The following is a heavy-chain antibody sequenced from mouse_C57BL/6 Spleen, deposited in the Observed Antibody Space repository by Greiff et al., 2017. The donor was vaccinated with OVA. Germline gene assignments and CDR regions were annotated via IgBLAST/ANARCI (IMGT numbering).Heavy chain of an antibody. D-gene: IGHD6-2*01. Sequence: EVQLVESGGGLVQPGGSLSLSCAASGFTFTDYYMSWVRQPPGKALEWLGFIRNKANGYTTEYSASVKGRFTISRDNSQSILYLQMNALRAEDSATYYCARYNVLSYWYFDVWGTGTTVTVSS. CDR2: IRNKANGYTT. CDR1: GFTFTDYY. CDR3: ARYNVLSYWYFDV. J-gene: IGHJ1*03. V-gene: IGHV7-3*01.